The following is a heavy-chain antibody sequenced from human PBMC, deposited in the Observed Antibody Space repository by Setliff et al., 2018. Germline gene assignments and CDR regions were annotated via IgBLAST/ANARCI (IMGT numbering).Heavy chain of an antibody. CDR3: ARVKAELGLDADYYYYGMDV. CDR2: IYYSGST. CDR1: GGSISSGGYY. Sequence: SETLSLTCTVSGGSISSGGYYWSWIRQHPGKGLEWIGYIYYSGSTYYNPPLKSRVTISVDTSKNQFSLKLSSVTAADTAVYYCARVKAELGLDADYYYYGMDVWGQGTTVTVSS. D-gene: IGHD7-27*01. V-gene: IGHV4-31*03. J-gene: IGHJ6*02.